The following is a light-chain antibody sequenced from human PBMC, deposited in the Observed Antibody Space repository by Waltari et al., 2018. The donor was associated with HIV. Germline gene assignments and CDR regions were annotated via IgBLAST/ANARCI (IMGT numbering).Light chain of an antibody. J-gene: IGLJ2*01. Sequence: QSALTQPPSASGSPGHSVTIPCTGTSSDVGASNYVSWYPQHPGKAPKLIIYEVTKRPSGVPDLFAASKSGNTASLTVSVLQTDDEADYYCSSYAGSNTLIFGGGTNLIVL. CDR3: SSYAGSNTLI. CDR1: SSDVGASNY. V-gene: IGLV2-8*01. CDR2: EVT.